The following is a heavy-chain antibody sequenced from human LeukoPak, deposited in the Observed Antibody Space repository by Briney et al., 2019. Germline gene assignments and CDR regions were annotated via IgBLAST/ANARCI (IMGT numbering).Heavy chain of an antibody. CDR2: IRSQTDGGTT. J-gene: IGHJ4*02. D-gene: IGHD6-19*01. CDR1: EFNFNNAW. V-gene: IGHV3-15*01. Sequence: GGSLRLSCAASEFNFNNAWMSWVRQAPGKGLEWVWRIRSQTDGGTTDYTAPVKGRFTISRDDSKNTLYLQMNSLKTEDTAVYYCTTFDRQWLRDYWGQGTLVTVSS. CDR3: TTFDRQWLRDY.